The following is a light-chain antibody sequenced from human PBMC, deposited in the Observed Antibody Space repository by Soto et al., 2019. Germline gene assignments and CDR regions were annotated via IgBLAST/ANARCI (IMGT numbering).Light chain of an antibody. Sequence: EIVLTQSPGTLSLSPGEGETLSCRASQSVSTNFFAWYQQKPVQAPRLLIYGASTRATGIPDRFSGSGSGTDFTLTISRLEPEDFAVYYCQQYGRTSWTFGQGTKVDIK. CDR1: QSVSTNF. J-gene: IGKJ1*01. CDR3: QQYGRTSWT. CDR2: GAS. V-gene: IGKV3-20*01.